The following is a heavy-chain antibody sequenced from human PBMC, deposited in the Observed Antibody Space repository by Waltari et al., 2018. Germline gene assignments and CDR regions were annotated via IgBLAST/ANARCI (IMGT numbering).Heavy chain of an antibody. V-gene: IGHV4-30-4*08. CDR3: ARDVRYCSSTSCHEGFMDV. D-gene: IGHD2-2*01. Sequence: QVQLQESGPGLVKPSQTLSLTCTVSVGSISSGDYYWSWLRQPPGKGLEWIGYIYYSGSTYYNPSLKSRVTISVDTSKNQFSLKLSSVTAADTAVYYCARDVRYCSSTSCHEGFMDVWGKGTTVTVSS. CDR2: IYYSGST. J-gene: IGHJ6*04. CDR1: VGSISSGDYY.